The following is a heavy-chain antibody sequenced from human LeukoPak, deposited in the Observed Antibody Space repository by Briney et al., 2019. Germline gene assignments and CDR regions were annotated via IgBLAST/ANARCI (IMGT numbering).Heavy chain of an antibody. J-gene: IGHJ6*03. CDR2: IYHSGST. D-gene: IGHD5-18*01. CDR3: ARDPGRYSYGAYYYYYMDV. V-gene: IGHV4-30-2*01. Sequence: SETLSLTCTVSGGSTSSGGYYWSWIRQPPGKGLEWIGYIYHSGSTYYNPSLKSRVTISVDRSKNQFSLKLSSVTAADTAVYYCARDPGRYSYGAYYYYYMDVWGKGTTVTVSS. CDR1: GGSTSSGGYY.